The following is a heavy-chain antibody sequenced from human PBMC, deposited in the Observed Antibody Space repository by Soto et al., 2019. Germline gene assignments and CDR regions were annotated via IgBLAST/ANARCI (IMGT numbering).Heavy chain of an antibody. CDR1: GFTFSDHY. D-gene: IGHD4-4*01. CDR3: ARVRRLHATVTTGGSFYHYYGMDV. CDR2: TRNKANSYTT. Sequence: EVQLVESGGGLVQPGGSLRLSCAASGFTFSDHYMDWVRQAPGKGLEWVGRTRNKANSYTTEYAASVKGRFTISRDDSKNALYLQMSSLKTEDTAVYYCARVRRLHATVTTGGSFYHYYGMDVWGQGTTVTVSS. V-gene: IGHV3-72*01. J-gene: IGHJ6*02.